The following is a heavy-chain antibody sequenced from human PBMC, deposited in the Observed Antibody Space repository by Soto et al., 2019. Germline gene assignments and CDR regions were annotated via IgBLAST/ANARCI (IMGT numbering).Heavy chain of an antibody. D-gene: IGHD1-20*01. CDR2: VSANDVGS. CDR1: GFTLRNYA. J-gene: IGHJ4*02. V-gene: IGHV3-23*01. CDR3: AKAKNDYNWDNRPPFDY. Sequence: GGSLRLSCEASGFTLRNYAMTWIRQAPGKGLEWVSLVSANDVGSYYAESVKTRFTISTDQSRNTVYLQMDSLRADDTAIYYCAKAKNDYNWDNRPPFDYWGQGTLVTVSS.